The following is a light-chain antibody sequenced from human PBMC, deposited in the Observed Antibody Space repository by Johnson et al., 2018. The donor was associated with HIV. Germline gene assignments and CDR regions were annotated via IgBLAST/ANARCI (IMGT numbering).Light chain of an antibody. V-gene: IGLV1-51*01. J-gene: IGLJ1*01. CDR1: SSNIGSNY. Sequence: QSVLTQPPSVSAAPGQKVTVSCSGSSSNIGSNYVSWYQQLPGTAPKLLIYDNNKRPSGIPDRFSGSKSGTSATLGITGLQTGDEADYYCGTWDSGLSAVYVFGTGTKVTVL. CDR3: GTWDSGLSAVYV. CDR2: DNN.